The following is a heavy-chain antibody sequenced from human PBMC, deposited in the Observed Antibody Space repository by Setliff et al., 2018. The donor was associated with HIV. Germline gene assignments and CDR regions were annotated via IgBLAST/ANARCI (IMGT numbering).Heavy chain of an antibody. CDR3: ARDKDYYDYSGYYYIYYYMDV. V-gene: IGHV3-30*07. J-gene: IGHJ6*03. CDR2: ISSDGSDK. CDR1: GFAFRNYI. D-gene: IGHD3-22*01. Sequence: PGGSLRLSCAASGFAFRNYIFHWVRQAPGKGLEWVAIISSDGSDKNYADSVKGRFTISRDNSKNTLYLQMNSLRAEDTAVYYCARDKDYYDYSGYYYIYYYMDVWGKGTTVTVSS.